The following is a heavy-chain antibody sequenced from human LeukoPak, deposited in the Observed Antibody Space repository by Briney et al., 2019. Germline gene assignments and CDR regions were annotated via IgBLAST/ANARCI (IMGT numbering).Heavy chain of an antibody. D-gene: IGHD5-12*01. CDR3: ARWILSLDDYGMDV. CDR1: GGSISNYY. CDR2: IHHSGST. J-gene: IGHJ6*02. V-gene: IGHV4-59*01. Sequence: SQTLSLTCTVSGGSISNYYCRWIRRPPGEGLEWIAYIHHSGSTNYNPSLQSRFSISADTSKNQFSLKLNSVTAADSAVYYCARWILSLDDYGMDVWGQGTTVIVSS.